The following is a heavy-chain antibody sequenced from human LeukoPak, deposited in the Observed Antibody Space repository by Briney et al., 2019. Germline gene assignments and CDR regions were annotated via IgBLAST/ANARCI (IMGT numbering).Heavy chain of an antibody. V-gene: IGHV4-34*01. D-gene: IGHD3-10*02. Sequence: SETLSLTCAVYGGSFSGYYWSWIRQPPGKGLEWIGEINHSGSTNYNPSLKSRVTISVDTSKNQFPLKLSSVTAADTAVYYCARAYYVAYFAYWGQGTLVTVSS. CDR2: INHSGST. CDR1: GGSFSGYY. J-gene: IGHJ4*02. CDR3: ARAYYVAYFAY.